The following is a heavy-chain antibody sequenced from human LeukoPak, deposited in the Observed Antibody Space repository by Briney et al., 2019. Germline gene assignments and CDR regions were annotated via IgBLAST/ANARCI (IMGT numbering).Heavy chain of an antibody. CDR2: IYYTGST. V-gene: IGHV4-61*01. Sequence: SETLSLTCTVSGGSVSNSNYYWSWIRQPPGKGLEWIGYIYYTGSTNYNPSLKSRVIIAVDMSKNQFSLKLSSVTAADTAVYYCATAMYCSSPSCFDYWGQGTLVTVSS. CDR1: GGSVSNSNYY. J-gene: IGHJ4*02. D-gene: IGHD2-2*01. CDR3: ATAMYCSSPSCFDY.